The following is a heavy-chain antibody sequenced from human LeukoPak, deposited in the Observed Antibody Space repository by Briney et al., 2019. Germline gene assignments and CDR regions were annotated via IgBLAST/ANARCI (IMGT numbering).Heavy chain of an antibody. CDR3: ARDDHYSVSSGYYFDY. CDR1: GPTFTDYG. J-gene: IGHJ4*02. Sequence: ASVKVSCKASGPTFTDYGFTWVRQAPGQGLEWMGWVSAHSGNTNYGPQFQGRLTMNIDTSASTVYMELRSLKSYDTAVYYCARDDHYSVSSGYYFDYWGQGTLVSVSS. V-gene: IGHV1-18*01. D-gene: IGHD3-22*01. CDR2: VSAHSGNT.